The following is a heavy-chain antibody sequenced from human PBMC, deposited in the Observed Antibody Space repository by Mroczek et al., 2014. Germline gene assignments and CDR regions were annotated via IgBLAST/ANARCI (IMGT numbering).Heavy chain of an antibody. CDR2: IYTSGST. V-gene: IGHV4-61*02. Sequence: VQLVETGPGLVKPSQTLSLTCTVSGGSISSGSYYWSWIRQPAGKGLEWIGRIYTSGSTNYNPSLKSRVTISVDTSKNQFSLKLSSVTAADTAVYYCARDEMGATSYYYGMDVWGQGTTVTVSS. J-gene: IGHJ6*02. CDR1: GGSISSGSYY. CDR3: ARDEMGATSYYYGMDV. D-gene: IGHD1-26*01.